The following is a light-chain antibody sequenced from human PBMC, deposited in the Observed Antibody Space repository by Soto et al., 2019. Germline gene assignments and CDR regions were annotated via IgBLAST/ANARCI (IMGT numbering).Light chain of an antibody. CDR2: AAS. V-gene: IGKV1-27*01. CDR1: QGIGNY. Sequence: DIQMTQSPSSLSASVGDRVTITCRASQGIGNYLAWYQQKPGKGPKLLIYAASTLQSGVPSRFSGSGSGTDFTLTISSLQPEDVATYYCQKYNSALSITFGQGTRLEIK. CDR3: QKYNSALSIT. J-gene: IGKJ5*01.